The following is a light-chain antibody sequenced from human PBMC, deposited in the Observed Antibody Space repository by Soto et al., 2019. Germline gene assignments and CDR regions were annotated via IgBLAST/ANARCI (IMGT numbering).Light chain of an antibody. CDR3: SSYTISSTPVV. CDR1: SSDGGGYNY. J-gene: IGLJ2*01. CDR2: DVS. Sequence: QSALTQPASVSWSPGQSITISCTGTSSDGGGYNYVSWYQQHPGKAPKLMIYDVSNRPSGVSNRFSGSKSGNTASLTISGLQAEDEADYYCSSYTISSTPVVFGGVTKRTVL. V-gene: IGLV2-14*01.